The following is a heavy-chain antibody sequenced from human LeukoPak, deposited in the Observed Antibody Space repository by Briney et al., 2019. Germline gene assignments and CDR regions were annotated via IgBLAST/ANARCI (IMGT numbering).Heavy chain of an antibody. V-gene: IGHV3-74*01. CDR3: AKNYESGRGVPYGMDV. CDR1: GLTFRNYW. Sequence: SGGSLRLSCAASGLTFRNYWMHWVRQAPGKGLVWVSRINSDGSDTTYADSVKGRFTISRDNSKNTLYLQMSSLRGEDTAVYYCAKNYESGRGVPYGMDVWGQGTTVTVSS. J-gene: IGHJ6*02. CDR2: INSDGSDT. D-gene: IGHD3-10*01.